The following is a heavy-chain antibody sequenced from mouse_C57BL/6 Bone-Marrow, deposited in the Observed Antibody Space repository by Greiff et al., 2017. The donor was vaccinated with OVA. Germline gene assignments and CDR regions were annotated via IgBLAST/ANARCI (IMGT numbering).Heavy chain of an antibody. CDR2: IYPGSGST. V-gene: IGHV1-55*01. D-gene: IGHD1-1*01. CDR1: GYTFTSYW. J-gene: IGHJ1*03. CDR3: ASPLITTVTYFDV. Sequence: LQQPGAELVKPGASVKMSCKASGYTFTSYWITWVKQRPGQGLEWIGDIYPGSGSTNYNEKFKSKATLTVDTSSSTAYMQLSSLTSEDSAVYYCASPLITTVTYFDVWGTGTTVTVSS.